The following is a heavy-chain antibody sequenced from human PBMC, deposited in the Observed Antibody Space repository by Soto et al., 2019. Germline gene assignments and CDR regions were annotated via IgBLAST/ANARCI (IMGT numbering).Heavy chain of an antibody. Sequence: QVTLKESGPVLVKPTETLTLTCTVSGFSLSNARMGVSWIRQPPGKALEWLAHIFWNDETSYSPSLRSRLTISKDTPKSQVVLTMTNMDPVDTATYYCARPAHSSSWLSFSYWGQGTLVTVSS. CDR2: IFWNDET. CDR1: GFSLSNARMG. D-gene: IGHD6-13*01. J-gene: IGHJ4*02. V-gene: IGHV2-26*01. CDR3: ARPAHSSSWLSFSY.